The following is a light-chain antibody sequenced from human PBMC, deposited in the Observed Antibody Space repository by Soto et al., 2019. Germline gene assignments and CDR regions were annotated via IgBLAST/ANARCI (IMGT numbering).Light chain of an antibody. Sequence: DILMTQSPSSLSASLGDRVTITCRASQGINNYLAWYQQKPAKDPNLLIYAASTLQSGVPSRFSGSGSGTNFTLTISSLQPEDVATYYCQKYNNAAFTFGPGTKVDIK. CDR3: QKYNNAAFT. CDR1: QGINNY. J-gene: IGKJ3*01. V-gene: IGKV1-27*01. CDR2: AAS.